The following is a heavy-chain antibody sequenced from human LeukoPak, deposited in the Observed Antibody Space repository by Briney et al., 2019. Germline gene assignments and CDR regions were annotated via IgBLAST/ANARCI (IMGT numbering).Heavy chain of an antibody. Sequence: ASVKVSCKASGYTFLSYGFSWVRRAPGQGLEWMGWISNYNGNTNYAPNFHGRLTMTIDTSTTTPYMELRSLRSDDTAVYYCARDLAWGADLMGPTDDWLDPWGQGTLVTVSS. CDR1: GYTFLSYG. CDR2: ISNYNGNT. J-gene: IGHJ5*02. CDR3: ARDLAWGADLMGPTDDWLDP. D-gene: IGHD1-26*01. V-gene: IGHV1-18*01.